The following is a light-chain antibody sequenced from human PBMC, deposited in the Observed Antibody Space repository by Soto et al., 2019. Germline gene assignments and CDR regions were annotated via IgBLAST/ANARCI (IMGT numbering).Light chain of an antibody. CDR1: SSNIGSNT. CDR2: SNN. CDR3: AAWDDSLNGYV. Sequence: SVLTQPPSASGTPGQRVIISCSGSSSNIGSNTVNWYQQLPGTAPKLLIYSNNQRPSGVPDRFSGSKSGTSASLAISGLQSEDEADYYCAAWDDSLNGYVFGTGT. J-gene: IGLJ1*01. V-gene: IGLV1-44*01.